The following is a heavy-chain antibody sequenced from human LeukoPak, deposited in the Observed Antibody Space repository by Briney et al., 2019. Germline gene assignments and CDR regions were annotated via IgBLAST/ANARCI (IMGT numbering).Heavy chain of an antibody. D-gene: IGHD5-24*01. CDR3: ARGMGFDP. Sequence: PSETLSLTCTVSGRSISSSSYYWGWIRQPPGKGLEWIGSIYYSGSTYYNPSLKSRVTISVDTSKNQFSLKLSSVTAADTAVYYCARGMGFDPWGQGTLVTVSS. J-gene: IGHJ5*02. CDR2: IYYSGST. CDR1: GRSISSSSYY. V-gene: IGHV4-39*01.